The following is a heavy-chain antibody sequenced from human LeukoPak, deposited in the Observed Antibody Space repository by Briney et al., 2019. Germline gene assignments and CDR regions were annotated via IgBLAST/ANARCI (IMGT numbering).Heavy chain of an antibody. V-gene: IGHV4-34*01. CDR3: ARGYYDFWSGYPRFDP. CDR1: GGSFSGYY. CDR2: INHSGST. J-gene: IGHJ5*02. D-gene: IGHD3-3*01. Sequence: SETLSLTCAVYGGSFSGYYWSWIRQPPGKGLEWIGEINHSGSTNYNPSLKSRVTISVDTSKNQFSLKLSSVTAADTAVYYCARGYYDFWSGYPRFDPWGQGTLVTVSS.